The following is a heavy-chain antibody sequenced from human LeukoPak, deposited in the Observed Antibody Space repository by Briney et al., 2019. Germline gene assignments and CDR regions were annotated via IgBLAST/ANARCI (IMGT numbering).Heavy chain of an antibody. Sequence: GGFLRLSCAASGFTFSSYWMSWVRQAPGKGLEWVANIKQDGSEKYYVDSVKGRFTISRDNAKNSLYLQMNSLRAEDTAVYYCARGGSLLYDSSGYLDYWGQGTLVTVSS. CDR1: GFTFSSYW. CDR2: IKQDGSEK. D-gene: IGHD3-22*01. J-gene: IGHJ4*02. CDR3: ARGGSLLYDSSGYLDY. V-gene: IGHV3-7*04.